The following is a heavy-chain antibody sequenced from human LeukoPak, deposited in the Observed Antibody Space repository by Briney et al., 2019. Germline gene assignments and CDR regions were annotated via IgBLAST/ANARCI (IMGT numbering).Heavy chain of an antibody. J-gene: IGHJ5*02. CDR3: ARVWSSGTNWFDP. CDR1: GCTFSDYF. CDR2: INPNSGGT. D-gene: IGHD6-19*01. Sequence: ASVKVSCQTSGCTFSDYFMHWVRQAPGQGLEWMGWINPNSGGTKYAQRFQGRVTMTRDTSISTVYMELSRLRSDDTAVYYCARVWSSGTNWFDPRGQGTLVTVSS. V-gene: IGHV1-2*02.